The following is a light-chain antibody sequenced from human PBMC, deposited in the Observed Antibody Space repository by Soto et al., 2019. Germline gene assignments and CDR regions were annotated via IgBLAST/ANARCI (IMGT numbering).Light chain of an antibody. J-gene: IGKJ1*01. Sequence: EIVLTQSPGTLSLSPGERATLSCKASQSIKNYLAWYQKKPGQAPRLLIYDASNRATGIPARFSGRGSGTDFTLTISSLKPEDFAVYYCQQRSNRPPWTFGQGNKVEIK. CDR1: QSIKNY. CDR3: QQRSNRPPWT. V-gene: IGKV3-11*01. CDR2: DAS.